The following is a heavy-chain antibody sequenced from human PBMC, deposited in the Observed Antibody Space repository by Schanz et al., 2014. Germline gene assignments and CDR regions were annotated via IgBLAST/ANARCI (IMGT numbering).Heavy chain of an antibody. Sequence: EVQLMESGGGLVKPGGSLRLSCAASGFTLSNYAMSWVRQAPGKGLEWVSALSEGGGGTHYADSVRGRITMSRDNSKNTMYLQINNLRADDTAVYYCARELPGVVAFDLWGQGTMVTVSS. CDR3: ARELPGVVAFDL. CDR2: LSEGGGGT. D-gene: IGHD7-27*01. J-gene: IGHJ3*01. CDR1: GFTLSNYA. V-gene: IGHV3-23*01.